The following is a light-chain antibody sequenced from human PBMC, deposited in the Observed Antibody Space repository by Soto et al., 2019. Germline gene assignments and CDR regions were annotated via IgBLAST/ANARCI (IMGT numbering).Light chain of an antibody. CDR2: EVN. CDR3: CSYTITSTLFV. V-gene: IGLV2-14*01. CDR1: SRDVGGYNY. J-gene: IGLJ1*01. Sequence: QSVLTQPGSVSGYPGQSITITCTGSSRDVGGYNYVSWFQYHPGRAPKLLIYEVNDRPSGISNRFSGSKSGNTASLTISGLLPEDEADYLCCSYTITSTLFVFGTGTKVTVL.